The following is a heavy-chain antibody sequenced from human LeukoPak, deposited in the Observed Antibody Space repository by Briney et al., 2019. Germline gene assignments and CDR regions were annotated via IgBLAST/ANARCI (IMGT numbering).Heavy chain of an antibody. CDR3: ARGTGFWSGYYWDYYYYGMDV. CDR2: MNPNSGNT. Sequence: GASVTVSCKASGYTFTSYDINWVRQAPGQGLEWMGWMNPNSGNTSYAQKFQGRVTMTRNTSISTAYMELSSLRSEDTAVYYCARGTGFWSGYYWDYYYYGMDVWGQGTTVTVSS. J-gene: IGHJ6*02. V-gene: IGHV1-8*01. D-gene: IGHD3-3*01. CDR1: GYTFTSYD.